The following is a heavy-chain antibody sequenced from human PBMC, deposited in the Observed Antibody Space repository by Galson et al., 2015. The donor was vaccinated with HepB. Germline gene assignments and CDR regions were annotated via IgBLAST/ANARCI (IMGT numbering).Heavy chain of an antibody. J-gene: IGHJ4*02. CDR2: TYYRSKWDN. CDR1: GDRVSSNSAA. CDR3: ARQLAYLVAIPCQTSFDA. Sequence: CAISGDRVSSNSAAWNWIRQSPSRGLEWLGRTYYRSKWDNSYAVSVKSRITINPDTTKNQFSLQLNSVTPEDTAIYYCARQLAYLVAIPCQTSFDAWGRGPLVPASS. V-gene: IGHV6-1*01. D-gene: IGHD2-21*01.